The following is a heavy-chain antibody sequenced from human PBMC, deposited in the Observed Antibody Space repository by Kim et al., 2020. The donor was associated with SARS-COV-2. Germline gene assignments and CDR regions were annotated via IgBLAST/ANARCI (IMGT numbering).Heavy chain of an antibody. J-gene: IGHJ4*02. D-gene: IGHD5-12*01. CDR2: IYYSGST. CDR3: ARVGGYSGTPFDY. Sequence: SETLSLTCTVSGGSISSGGYYWSWIRQHPGKGLEWIGYIYYSGSTYYNPSLKSRVTISVDTSKNQFSLKLSSVTAADTAVYYCARVGGYSGTPFDYWGQGTLVTVSS. CDR1: GGSISSGGYY. V-gene: IGHV4-31*03.